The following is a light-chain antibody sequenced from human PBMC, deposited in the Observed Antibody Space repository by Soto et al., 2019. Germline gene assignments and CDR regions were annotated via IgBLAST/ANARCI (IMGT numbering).Light chain of an antibody. J-gene: IGKJ1*01. Sequence: DIQMTQSPSTLSASLGDRVTITCRASQTVNAWLAWYQHKPGKAPKPLIYDASILESGVPARFSGSGSGTEFILTISSLQPDDVGTYYCQQYSTHSGTFGQGNKVE. CDR3: QQYSTHSGT. CDR1: QTVNAW. V-gene: IGKV1-5*01. CDR2: DAS.